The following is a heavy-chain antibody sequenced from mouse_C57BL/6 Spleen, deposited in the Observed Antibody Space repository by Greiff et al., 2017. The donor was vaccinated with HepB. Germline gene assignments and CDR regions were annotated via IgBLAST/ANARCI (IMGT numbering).Heavy chain of an antibody. V-gene: IGHV1-26*01. CDR2: INPNNGGT. D-gene: IGHD1-1*01. CDR3: ARDTTVGASFDY. J-gene: IGHJ2*01. CDR1: GYTFTDYY. Sequence: VQLKQSGPELVKPGASVKISCKASGYTFTDYYMNWVKQSHGKSLEWIGDINPNNGGTSYNQKFKGKATLTVDKSSSTAYMELRSLTSEDSAVYYGARDTTVGASFDYWGQGTTLTVSS.